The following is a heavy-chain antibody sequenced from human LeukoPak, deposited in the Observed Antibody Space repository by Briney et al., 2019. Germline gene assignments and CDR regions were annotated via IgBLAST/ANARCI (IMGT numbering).Heavy chain of an antibody. J-gene: IGHJ5*02. CDR2: INWNGGGT. CDR3: ARDRSQEFDP. CDR1: GFTFDDYG. Sequence: PGGSLRLSCAASGFTFDDYGMSWVRQAPGKGLEWVSDINWNGGGTGYADSVKGRFTISRDNAKNSLYLQMNRLRADDTAVYYCARDRSQEFDPWGQGTLVTVSS. V-gene: IGHV3-20*04. D-gene: IGHD3-10*01.